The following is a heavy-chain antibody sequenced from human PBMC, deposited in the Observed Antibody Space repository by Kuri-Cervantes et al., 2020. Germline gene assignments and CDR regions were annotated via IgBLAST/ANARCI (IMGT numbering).Heavy chain of an antibody. J-gene: IGHJ6*02. CDR3: ARDRMGYYYYGMDV. CDR1: GFTFSSYG. D-gene: IGHD2-15*01. V-gene: IGHV3-33*01. CDR2: IWYDGSNK. Sequence: GGSLRLSCAASGFTFSSYGMHWVRQAPGKGLEWVAVIWYDGSNKYYADSVKGRFTISRDNSKNTLYLQMNSLRAEDTAVYYCARDRMGYYYYGMDVWGQGTTVTVSS.